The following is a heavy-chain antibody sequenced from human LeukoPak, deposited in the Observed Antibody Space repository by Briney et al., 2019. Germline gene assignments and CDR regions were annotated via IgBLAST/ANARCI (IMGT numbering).Heavy chain of an antibody. CDR1: GYTFTGYY. V-gene: IGHV1-2*02. J-gene: IGHJ4*02. Sequence: ASVKVSCKASGYTFTGYYIHWVRQAPGQGLEWMGWINPNSGGTNYAQKFQGRVTMTRDTSISAAYMELSRLRSDDTAVYYCASMVRGVPVLDYWGQGTLVTVSS. CDR2: INPNSGGT. CDR3: ASMVRGVPVLDY. D-gene: IGHD3-10*01.